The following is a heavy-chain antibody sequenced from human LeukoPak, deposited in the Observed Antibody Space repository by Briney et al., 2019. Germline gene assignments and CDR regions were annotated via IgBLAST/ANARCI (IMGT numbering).Heavy chain of an antibody. CDR1: GFTFSSYA. CDR2: ISGSGGST. J-gene: IGHJ1*01. Sequence: GGSLRLSCAASGFTFSSYAMSWVRQAPGKGLEWVSAISGSGGSTYYADSVKGRFTISRDNSKNTLYLQMNSLRAEDTAVYYCAKGPPTSYSSSWQEYFQQWGQGTLVTVSS. CDR3: AKGPPTSYSSSWQEYFQQ. D-gene: IGHD6-13*01. V-gene: IGHV3-23*01.